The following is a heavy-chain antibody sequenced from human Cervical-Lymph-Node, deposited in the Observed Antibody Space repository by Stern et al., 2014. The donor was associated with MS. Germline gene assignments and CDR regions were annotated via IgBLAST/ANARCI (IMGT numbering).Heavy chain of an antibody. D-gene: IGHD6-25*01. J-gene: IGHJ4*02. CDR1: GFIFTNVW. Sequence: VQLQESGGALVKPGGSLRLSCAASGFIFTNVWMNWVRQAPGKGLEWVGRIKGKSDGRKTDYAAPVKDRFTISRNDSQNTTTLHMDSLKTEDTAVYFCTTAPFSAPFDFWGQGTLVAVSS. CDR2: IKGKSDGRKT. V-gene: IGHV3-15*02. CDR3: TTAPFSAPFDF.